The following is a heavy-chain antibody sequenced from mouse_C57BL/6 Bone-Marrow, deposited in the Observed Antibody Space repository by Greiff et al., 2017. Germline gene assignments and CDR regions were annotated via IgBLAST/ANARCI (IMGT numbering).Heavy chain of an antibody. J-gene: IGHJ3*01. CDR1: GYTFTSYG. CDR2: IYPGSGNT. Sequence: QVQLQQSGAELARPGASVKLSCKASGYTFTSYGISWVKQRPGQGLEWIGEIYPGSGNTYYNEKFKGKATLTADKSSSTAYMELRSLTSEDSAVYFCARDVYETYWGRGTRVTVSA. D-gene: IGHD1-1*01. V-gene: IGHV1-81*01. CDR3: ARDVYETY.